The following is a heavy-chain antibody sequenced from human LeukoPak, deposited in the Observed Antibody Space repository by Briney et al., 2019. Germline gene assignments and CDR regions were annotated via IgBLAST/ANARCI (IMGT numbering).Heavy chain of an antibody. CDR1: GGSISSYY. CDR3: ARLLYYYGSGRGFDP. Sequence: SETLSLTCTVSGGSISSYYWSWIRQPPGKGLEWIGYIHYSGSTNYNPSLKSRVTISVDMSKNQISLKLSSVTAADTAVYYCARLLYYYGSGRGFDPWGQGTLVTVSS. CDR2: IHYSGST. D-gene: IGHD3-10*01. J-gene: IGHJ5*02. V-gene: IGHV4-59*08.